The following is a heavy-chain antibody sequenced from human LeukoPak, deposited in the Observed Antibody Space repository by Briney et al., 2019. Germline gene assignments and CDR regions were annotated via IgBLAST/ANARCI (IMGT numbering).Heavy chain of an antibody. CDR1: GYSFTSYW. CDR2: IYPGDSDT. Sequence: GESLKISCKGSGYSFTSYWIGWVRQMPGKGLEWMGIIYPGDSDTRYSPSFQGQVTISADKSISTAYLQWSSLKASDTPMYYCARRIGIAVAGTFWFDPWGQGTLVTVSS. D-gene: IGHD6-19*01. J-gene: IGHJ5*02. CDR3: ARRIGIAVAGTFWFDP. V-gene: IGHV5-51*01.